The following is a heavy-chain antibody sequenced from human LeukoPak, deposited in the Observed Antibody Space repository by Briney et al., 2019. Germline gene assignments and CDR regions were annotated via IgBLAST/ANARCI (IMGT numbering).Heavy chain of an antibody. CDR1: GGSISSYY. V-gene: IGHV4-59*01. D-gene: IGHD3-22*01. CDR3: ARVRWDSSGYYYGTLDI. J-gene: IGHJ3*02. Sequence: SETLSLTCTVSGGSISSYYWSWIRQPPGKGLEWIGYIYYSGITDYNSSLKSRVTILVDTSKNQFSLRLTSVTAADTAVYYCARVRWDSSGYYYGTLDIWGQGTMVTVSS. CDR2: IYYSGIT.